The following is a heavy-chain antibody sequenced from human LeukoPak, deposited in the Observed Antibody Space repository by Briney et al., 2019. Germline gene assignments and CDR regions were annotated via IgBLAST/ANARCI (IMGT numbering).Heavy chain of an antibody. V-gene: IGHV3-7*01. CDR1: GFTFSSYW. J-gene: IGHJ6*03. CDR3: ARERRELELRYYYYYYMDV. Sequence: GGSLRLSCAASGFTFSSYWMSWVRQAPGKGLEWVANVKQDGSEKYYVDSVKGRFTISRDNAKNSLYLQMNSLRAEDTAVYYCARERRELELRYYYYYYMDVWGKGTTVTVSS. CDR2: VKQDGSEK. D-gene: IGHD1-7*01.